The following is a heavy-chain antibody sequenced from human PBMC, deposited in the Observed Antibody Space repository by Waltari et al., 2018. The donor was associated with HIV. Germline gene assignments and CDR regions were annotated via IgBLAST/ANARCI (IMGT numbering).Heavy chain of an antibody. Sequence: QVQLVQSGAEVKKPGSSVKGYCKASGGTFSSYTIGWVRQAPGQGLEWMGRIIPILGIANDAQKCQGRVTITADKSTSTAYMELSSLRSEDTAVYYCARDIEDSSSWYPDYWGQGTLVTVSS. CDR3: ARDIEDSSSWYPDY. CDR2: IIPILGIA. CDR1: GGTFSSYT. J-gene: IGHJ4*02. D-gene: IGHD6-13*01. V-gene: IGHV1-69*08.